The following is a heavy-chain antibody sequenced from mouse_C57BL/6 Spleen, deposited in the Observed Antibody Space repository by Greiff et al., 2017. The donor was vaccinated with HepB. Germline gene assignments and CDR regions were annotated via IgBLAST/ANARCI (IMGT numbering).Heavy chain of an antibody. Sequence: VQLKQSGPELVKPGDSVKISCKASGYSFTGYFMNWVMQSHGKSLEWIGRINPYNGDTFYNQKFKGKATLTVDKSSSTAHMELRSLTSEDSAVYYCARGYGYDTDGFAYWGQGTLVTVSA. V-gene: IGHV1-20*01. J-gene: IGHJ3*01. CDR2: INPYNGDT. CDR3: ARGYGYDTDGFAY. D-gene: IGHD2-2*01. CDR1: GYSFTGYF.